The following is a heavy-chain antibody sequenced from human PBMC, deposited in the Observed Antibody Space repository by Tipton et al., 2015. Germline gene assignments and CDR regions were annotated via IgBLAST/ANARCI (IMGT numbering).Heavy chain of an antibody. V-gene: IGHV4-59*01. CDR1: SDSISKYY. D-gene: IGHD5-24*01. CDR2: IQYSGGT. Sequence: TLSLTCSVSSDSISKYYWSWIRQPPGKELQWIGYIQYSGGTNYNPSLESRVTISVDTSKNQFSLTLNSVAAADTAVYYCARDLEHGMDVWGHGTTVTVSS. CDR3: ARDLEHGMDV. J-gene: IGHJ6*02.